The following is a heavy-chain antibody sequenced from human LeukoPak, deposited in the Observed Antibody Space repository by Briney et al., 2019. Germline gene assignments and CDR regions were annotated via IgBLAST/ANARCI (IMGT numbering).Heavy chain of an antibody. J-gene: IGHJ5*02. D-gene: IGHD6-13*01. CDR2: ISYDGRNK. V-gene: IGHV3-30*18. CDR1: GFTFSSYG. CDR3: AKDWDPLVRRRRGNWFDP. Sequence: GRSLRLSCAASGFTFSSYGMHWVRQAPGKGLEWVAVISYDGRNKYYADSVKGRFTISRDNSKNTLYLQMNSLRAEDTAVYYCAKDWDPLVRRRRGNWFDPWGQGTLVTVSS.